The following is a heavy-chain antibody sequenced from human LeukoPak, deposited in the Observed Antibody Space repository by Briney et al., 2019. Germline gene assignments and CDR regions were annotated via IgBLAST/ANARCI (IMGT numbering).Heavy chain of an antibody. CDR1: GFTFSSYS. Sequence: GGSLRLSCAASGFTFSSYSMNWVRQAPGKGLERVSSISSSSSYIYYADSVKGRFTISRDNAKNSLYLQMNSLRAEDTAVYYCARDYGGGYYDFWSGYQPLDYWGQGTLVTVSS. J-gene: IGHJ4*02. D-gene: IGHD3-3*01. V-gene: IGHV3-21*01. CDR3: ARDYGGGYYDFWSGYQPLDY. CDR2: ISSSSSYI.